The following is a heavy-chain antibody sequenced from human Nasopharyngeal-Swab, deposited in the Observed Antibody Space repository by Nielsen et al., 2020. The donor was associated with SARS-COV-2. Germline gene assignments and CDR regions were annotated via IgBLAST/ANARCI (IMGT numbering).Heavy chain of an antibody. CDR2: ITTRGSYT. CDR1: GFTFSVYG. CDR3: ARDLVTGQRFDY. J-gene: IGHJ4*02. Sequence: GESLKISCAASGFTFSVYGMNWVRQAPGKGLEWVASITTRGSYTYYADSVQGRFTISRDNAKNAVYLQMNSLRPEDTAVYYCARDLVTGQRFDYWGQGTLVTVSS. D-gene: IGHD2-21*02. V-gene: IGHV3-21*06.